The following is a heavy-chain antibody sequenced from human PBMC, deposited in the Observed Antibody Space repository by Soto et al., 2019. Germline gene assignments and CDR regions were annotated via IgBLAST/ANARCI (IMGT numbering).Heavy chain of an antibody. CDR1: GFTFSSYA. CDR3: AKEDSSSWYPSYYYYGMDV. CDR2: ISGSGGST. V-gene: IGHV3-23*01. D-gene: IGHD6-13*01. Sequence: GASLKISCAASGFTFSSYAMSWVRQAPGKGLEWVSAISGSGGSTYYADSVKGRFTISRDNSKNTLYLQMNSLRAEDTAVYYCAKEDSSSWYPSYYYYGMDVWGQGTTVTVSS. J-gene: IGHJ6*02.